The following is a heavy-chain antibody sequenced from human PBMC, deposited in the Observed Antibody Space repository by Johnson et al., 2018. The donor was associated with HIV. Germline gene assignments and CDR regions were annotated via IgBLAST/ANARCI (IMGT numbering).Heavy chain of an antibody. Sequence: VQLVESGGGVVQHGRSLRLSCGASGFTFNSYAIHWVRQAPGKGLEWVGVISYAGSIKYYADSVKGRFTISRDNSKNTLYLQMNSLTTEDTAVYYCARDRPDNNGSGSLGAFDIWGQGTMVTVSS. J-gene: IGHJ3*02. CDR2: ISYAGSIK. V-gene: IGHV3-30*04. D-gene: IGHD3-10*01. CDR1: GFTFNSYA. CDR3: ARDRPDNNGSGSLGAFDI.